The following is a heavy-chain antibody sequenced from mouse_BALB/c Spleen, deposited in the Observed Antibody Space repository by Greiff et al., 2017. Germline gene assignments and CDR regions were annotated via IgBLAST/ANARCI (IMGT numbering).Heavy chain of an antibody. V-gene: IGHV5-6-2*01. J-gene: IGHJ4*01. D-gene: IGHD2-1*01. CDR1: GFTFSSYY. Sequence: EVQGVESGGGLVKLGGSLKLSCAASGFTFSSYYMSWVRQTPEKRLELVAAINSNGGSTYYPDTVKGRFTISRDNAKNTLYLQMSSLKSEDTALYYCARQGGKHYYAMDYWGQGTSVTVSS. CDR2: INSNGGST. CDR3: ARQGGKHYYAMDY.